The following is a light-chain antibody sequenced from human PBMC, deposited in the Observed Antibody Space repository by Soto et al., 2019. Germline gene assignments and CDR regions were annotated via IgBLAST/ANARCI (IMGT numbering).Light chain of an antibody. Sequence: QSALTQPASVSGSPGQSITISCTGTSSDVGGYNFVSWYQPYPGKAPKRMIYDVSNRPSGVSNRFSGDQSGNTASLTISGLQAEDEAYYYCSSETTNNTLIFGGGTKLTVL. V-gene: IGLV2-14*01. CDR1: SSDVGGYNF. CDR3: SSETTNNTLI. J-gene: IGLJ2*01. CDR2: DVS.